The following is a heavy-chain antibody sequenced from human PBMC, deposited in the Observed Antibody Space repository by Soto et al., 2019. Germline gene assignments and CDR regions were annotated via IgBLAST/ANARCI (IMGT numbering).Heavy chain of an antibody. CDR2: INPNSGGT. CDR3: ASSSSRIFQSGP. D-gene: IGHD6-6*01. Sequence: ATVKVSCKASGYTFTGYYMHWVRQAPGQGLEWMGWINPNSGGTNYAQKFQGWVTMTRDTSISTAYMELSGLRSDDTAVYYCASSSSRIFQSGPWGQGTLVTVSS. V-gene: IGHV1-2*04. J-gene: IGHJ5*02. CDR1: GYTFTGYY.